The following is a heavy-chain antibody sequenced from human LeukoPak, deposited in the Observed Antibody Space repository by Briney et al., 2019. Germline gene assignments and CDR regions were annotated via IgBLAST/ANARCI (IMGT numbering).Heavy chain of an antibody. CDR2: IIPIFGTA. CDR3: ARDCSSTSCYIAHDAFDI. Sequence: SVKVSCKASGGTFSSYAISWVRQAPGQGLEWMGGIIPIFGTANYAQKFQGRVTITTDESTSTAYMELSSLRSEDTAVYYCARDCSSTSCYIAHDAFDIWGQGTTVTVSS. J-gene: IGHJ3*02. CDR1: GGTFSSYA. D-gene: IGHD2-2*02. V-gene: IGHV1-69*05.